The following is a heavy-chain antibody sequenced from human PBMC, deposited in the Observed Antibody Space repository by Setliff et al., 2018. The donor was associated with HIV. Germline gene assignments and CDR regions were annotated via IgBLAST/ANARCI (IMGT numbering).Heavy chain of an antibody. D-gene: IGHD2-2*01. CDR1: GFTFNTYG. CDR3: AKMDVVVIPAAIRY. Sequence: GGSLRLSCAASGFTFNTYGMHWVRQAPGKGPDWLAFIGYDGRSTYYADSVKGRFTISRDNSRNTMYLQMNSLRAEDTAVYYCAKMDVVVIPAAIRYWGQGTLVTVSS. J-gene: IGHJ4*02. V-gene: IGHV3-30*02. CDR2: IGYDGRST.